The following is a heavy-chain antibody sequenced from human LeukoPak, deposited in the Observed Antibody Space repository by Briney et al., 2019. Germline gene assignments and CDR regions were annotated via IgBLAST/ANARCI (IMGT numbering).Heavy chain of an antibody. V-gene: IGHV1-2*02. J-gene: IGHJ4*02. CDR3: ARGYCSGGSCYSVY. CDR1: GYTFTGYY. D-gene: IGHD2-15*01. Sequence: ASVKVSCRASGYTFTGYYMHWVRQAPGQGLEWMGWINPNSGGTNYAQKFQGRVTMTRDTSISTAYMELSRLRSDDTAVYYCARGYCSGGSCYSVYWGQGTLVTVSS. CDR2: INPNSGGT.